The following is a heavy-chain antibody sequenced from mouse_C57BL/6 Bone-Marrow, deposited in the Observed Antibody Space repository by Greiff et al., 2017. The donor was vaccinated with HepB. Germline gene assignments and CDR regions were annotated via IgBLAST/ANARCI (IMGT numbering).Heavy chain of an antibody. CDR1: GYTFTSYW. CDR3: ARLIYYYGSSHWYFDV. J-gene: IGHJ1*03. D-gene: IGHD1-1*01. Sequence: VQLQQPGAELVRPGSSVKLSCKASGYTFTSYWMDWVKQRPGQGLEWIGNIYPSDSETHYNQKFKDQATLTVDKSSSTAYMQLSSLTSEDSAVYYCARLIYYYGSSHWYFDVWGTGTTVTVSS. V-gene: IGHV1-61*01. CDR2: IYPSDSET.